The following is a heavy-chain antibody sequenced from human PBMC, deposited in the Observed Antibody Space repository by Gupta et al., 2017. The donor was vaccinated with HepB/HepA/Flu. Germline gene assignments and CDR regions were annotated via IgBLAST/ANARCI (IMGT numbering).Heavy chain of an antibody. Sequence: QITLKESGPTLVKPTQTLTLTCTFSGFSLSTSGVGVGWIRQPPGKALEWLALIYWDDDKRYSPSLKSRLTITKDTSKNQVVLTMTNMDPVDTATYYCAHSTTDPYYYGSGSHHYFDYWGQGTLVTVSS. D-gene: IGHD3-10*01. J-gene: IGHJ4*02. CDR1: GFSLSTSGVG. CDR2: IYWDDDK. CDR3: AHSTTDPYYYGSGSHHYFDY. V-gene: IGHV2-5*02.